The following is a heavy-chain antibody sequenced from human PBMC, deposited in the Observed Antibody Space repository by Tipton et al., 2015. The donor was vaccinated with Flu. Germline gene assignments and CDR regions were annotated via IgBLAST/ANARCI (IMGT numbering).Heavy chain of an antibody. CDR2: IYSGGST. V-gene: IGHV3-53*01. CDR1: GFTVSSNY. D-gene: IGHD4-23*01. Sequence: QLVQSGGGLIQPGGSLRLSCAASGFTVSSNYMFWVRQAPGKGLEWVSIIYSGGSTYYADSVKGRFTISRDNSKNTVFLQLNSLRAEDTAVYYCARGPLSGGNYYFDYWGQGTLVTVSS. J-gene: IGHJ4*02. CDR3: ARGPLSGGNYYFDY.